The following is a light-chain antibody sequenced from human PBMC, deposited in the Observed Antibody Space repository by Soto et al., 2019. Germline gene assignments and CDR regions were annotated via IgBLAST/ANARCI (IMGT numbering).Light chain of an antibody. Sequence: DIQMTQSPSTLSASVGDRVTITCRASQNINTWLAWFQQKPGKAPNLLIYKASSLESGVPSRFSGSASGTEFTLTISTLPPDDFATYYCQQYKSAPLTFGGGTKVEIK. V-gene: IGKV1-5*03. CDR3: QQYKSAPLT. CDR2: KAS. CDR1: QNINTW. J-gene: IGKJ4*01.